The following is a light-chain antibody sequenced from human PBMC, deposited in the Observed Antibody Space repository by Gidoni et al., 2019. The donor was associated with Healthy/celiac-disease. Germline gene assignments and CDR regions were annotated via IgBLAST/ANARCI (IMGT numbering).Light chain of an antibody. J-gene: IGLJ2*01. CDR2: EVS. V-gene: IGLV2-23*02. Sequence: QSALTPPASASASPGQAITISCTGTSSDVGSYNLVSWYQQHPGKAPKLMIYEVSKRPSGVSNRFSGSKSGNTASLTISGLQAEDEADYYCCSYAGSSFVVFGGGTKLTVL. CDR3: CSYAGSSFVV. CDR1: SSDVGSYNL.